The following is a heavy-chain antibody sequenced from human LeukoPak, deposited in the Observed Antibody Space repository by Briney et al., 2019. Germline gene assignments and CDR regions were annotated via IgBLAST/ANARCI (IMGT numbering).Heavy chain of an antibody. J-gene: IGHJ4*02. V-gene: IGHV3-23*01. Sequence: PGGSLRLSCAASGFIFSTYAMTWVRQAPGKGLEWVSGISGGGGTTYYTDSVEGRFTISRDNSKNMVYLQMSSLRAEDTAVYYCARDGGYYYDSSGARFDYWGQGTLVTVSS. D-gene: IGHD3-22*01. CDR3: ARDGGYYYDSSGARFDY. CDR2: ISGGGGTT. CDR1: GFIFSTYA.